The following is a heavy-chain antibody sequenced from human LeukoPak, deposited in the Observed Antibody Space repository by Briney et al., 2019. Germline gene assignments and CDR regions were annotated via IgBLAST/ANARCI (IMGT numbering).Heavy chain of an antibody. CDR1: GFTFDDYA. Sequence: PGRSLRLSCAASGFTFDDYAMHWVRQAPGKGLEWVSGISWNSGSIGYADSVKGRFTISRDNAQNSLYLQMNSLRAEDTAIYYYVRDRGTYRPIDYWGQGTLVTVSS. CDR2: ISWNSGSI. J-gene: IGHJ4*02. CDR3: VRDRGTYRPIDY. D-gene: IGHD1-26*01. V-gene: IGHV3-9*01.